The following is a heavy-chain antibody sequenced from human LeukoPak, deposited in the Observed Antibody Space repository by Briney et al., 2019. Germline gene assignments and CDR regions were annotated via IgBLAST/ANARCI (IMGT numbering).Heavy chain of an antibody. CDR3: VKEQAEFYFDF. CDR2: ISRDGTTD. Sequence: GGSLRLSCAASGFTFSSYGMHWVRQAPGQGPEWVAIISRDGTTDYYAESVKGRFSVSRDNSKNTLHLQMNSLRVEDTAVYYCVKEQAEFYFDFWGQGTLVSVSS. D-gene: IGHD6-19*01. CDR1: GFTFSSYG. J-gene: IGHJ4*02. V-gene: IGHV3-30*18.